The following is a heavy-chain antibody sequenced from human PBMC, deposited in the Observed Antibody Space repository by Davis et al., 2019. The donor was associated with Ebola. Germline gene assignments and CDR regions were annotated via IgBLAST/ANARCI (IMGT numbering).Heavy chain of an antibody. D-gene: IGHD3-22*01. CDR2: IIPIFGTA. CDR3: ATPRITMIVVESGPFLN. CDR1: GGTFSSYA. Sequence: SVKVSCKASGGTFSSYAISWVRQAPGQGLEWMGGIIPIFGTANYAQKFQGRVTITADKSTSTAYMELSSLRSEDTAVYYCATPRITMIVVESGPFLNWGQGTLVTVSS. J-gene: IGHJ4*02. V-gene: IGHV1-69*06.